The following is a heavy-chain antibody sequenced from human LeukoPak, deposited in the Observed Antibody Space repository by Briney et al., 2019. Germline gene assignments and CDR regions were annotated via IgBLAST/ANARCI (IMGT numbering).Heavy chain of an antibody. V-gene: IGHV3-21*01. J-gene: IGHJ4*02. D-gene: IGHD2-2*01. CDR3: AGRCSSTSCYDIEFDY. Sequence: PGGSLRLSCAASGFTFSSYSMNWVRQAPGKGLEWVSSISSNSSYIYYADSVKGRFTISRDNAKNSLYLQMNSLRAEDTAVYYCAGRCSSTSCYDIEFDYWGQGTLVTVSS. CDR1: GFTFSSYS. CDR2: ISSNSSYI.